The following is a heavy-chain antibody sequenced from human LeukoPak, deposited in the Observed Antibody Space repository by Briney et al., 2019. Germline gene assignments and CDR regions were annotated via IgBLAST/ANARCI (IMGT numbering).Heavy chain of an antibody. Sequence: PGGSLRLSCAASGFTFSSYSMNWVRQAPGKGLEWVSAIDSSTTRIYYANSVRGRFTISRDNAKNSLDLQMNSLRDEDTALYYCARDYIAVAVADRPGGNWFDPRGQGALVTVSS. CDR3: ARDYIAVAVADRPGGNWFDP. D-gene: IGHD6-19*01. CDR2: IDSSTTRI. V-gene: IGHV3-21*04. J-gene: IGHJ5*02. CDR1: GFTFSSYS.